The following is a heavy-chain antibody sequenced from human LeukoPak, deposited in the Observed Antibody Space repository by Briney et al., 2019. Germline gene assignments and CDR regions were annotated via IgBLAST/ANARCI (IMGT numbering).Heavy chain of an antibody. CDR3: ARRGDPGRLGEWTYYILGV. CDR2: IVSSVGSV. V-gene: IGHV1-69*13. CDR1: GGNFNNYA. J-gene: IGHJ6*04. Sequence: GASVKVSCKASGGNFNNYAISWVRQAPGQGLEWMGGIVSSVGSVSYAQKFQGRVTFTADQSTNTVYMDMTSLRSEDTAVYYCARRGDPGRLGEWTYYILGVWGKGTTVAVSS. D-gene: IGHD3-16*01.